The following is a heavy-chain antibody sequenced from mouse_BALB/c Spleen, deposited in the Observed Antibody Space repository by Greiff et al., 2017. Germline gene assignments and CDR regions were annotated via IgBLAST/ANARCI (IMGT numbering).Heavy chain of an antibody. D-gene: IGHD1-3*01. CDR2: IYPGSGST. J-gene: IGHJ1*01. CDR1: GYTFTDYV. CDR3: AREMGRGSLGYFDV. V-gene: IGHV1-77*01. Sequence: QVQLQQSGPELVKPGASVKMSCKASGYTFTDYVISWVKQRTGQGLEWIGEIYPGSGSTYYNEKFKGKATLTADKSSNTAYMQLSSLTSEDSAVYFCAREMGRGSLGYFDVWGAGTTVTVSS.